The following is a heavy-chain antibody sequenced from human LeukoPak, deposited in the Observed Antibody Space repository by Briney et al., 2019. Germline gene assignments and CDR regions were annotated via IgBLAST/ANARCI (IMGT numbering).Heavy chain of an antibody. CDR3: ARATYYYDSSGFREAEYFQH. J-gene: IGHJ1*01. CDR2: ISGSGGST. Sequence: GGSLRLSCAASGFTFSDHYMDWVRQAPGKGLEWVSAISGSGGSTYYADSVKGRFTFSRDNFKNTLYLQMNSLRAEDTAVYYCARATYYYDSSGFREAEYFQHWGQGTLVTVSS. V-gene: IGHV3-23*01. CDR1: GFTFSDHY. D-gene: IGHD3-22*01.